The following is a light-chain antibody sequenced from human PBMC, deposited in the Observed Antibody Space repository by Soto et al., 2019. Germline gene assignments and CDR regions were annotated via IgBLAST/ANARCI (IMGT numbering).Light chain of an antibody. Sequence: EMVLTQSPDTRSLSPGEIATLSFRASQSVSSSYLAWYQQKPGQAPRLLIYGASSRATGIPDRFSGSGSGTTFPLTISRLEPEDFAVYYCQQYGSSPINFRQGTRLEIK. CDR2: GAS. CDR3: QQYGSSPIN. CDR1: QSVSSSY. J-gene: IGKJ5*01. V-gene: IGKV3-20*01.